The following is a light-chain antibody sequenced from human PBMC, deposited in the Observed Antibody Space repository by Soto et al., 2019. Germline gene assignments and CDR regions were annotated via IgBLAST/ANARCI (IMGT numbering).Light chain of an antibody. CDR3: QQRSNWPRT. Sequence: EIVLTQSPATLSLSPGERATLSCRASQSVSSYLAWYQQKPGQAPRLLIYDASNRATGIPARFSGSGSGTDSTLTISRLEPEDFAVYYCQQRSNWPRTFGGGTKVEIK. CDR1: QSVSSY. V-gene: IGKV3-11*01. J-gene: IGKJ4*01. CDR2: DAS.